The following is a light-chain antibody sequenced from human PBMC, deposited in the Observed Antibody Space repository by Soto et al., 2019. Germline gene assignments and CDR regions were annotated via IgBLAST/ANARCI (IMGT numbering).Light chain of an antibody. CDR1: QSVGTY. V-gene: IGKV3-15*01. CDR3: QQYRDWPLVT. CDR2: AAS. Sequence: EIVMTQSPATLSVSLGERATLSCRASQSVGTYLAWYQQKPGQPPSLLIFAASTRATGIPARFSGTGSGSDFTLTINGLQSEDFAVYSCQQYRDWPLVTFGGGTRVEIK. J-gene: IGKJ4*01.